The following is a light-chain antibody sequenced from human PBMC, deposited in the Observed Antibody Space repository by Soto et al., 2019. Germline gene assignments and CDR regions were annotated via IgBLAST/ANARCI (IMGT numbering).Light chain of an antibody. J-gene: IGKJ1*01. CDR2: KAS. CDR3: QHYNSYSEA. Sequence: DIQMTQSASTLSGSVGDRVTITCGASQTISSWLAWYQQKPGKAPKLLIYKASTLKSGVPSRFSGSGYGTEFTLTISSLQPDDFATYYCQHYNSYSEAFGQGTKVDIK. V-gene: IGKV1-5*03. CDR1: QTISSW.